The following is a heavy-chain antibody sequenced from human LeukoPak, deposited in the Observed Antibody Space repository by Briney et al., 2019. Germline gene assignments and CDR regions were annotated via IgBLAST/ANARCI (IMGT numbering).Heavy chain of an antibody. Sequence: SETLSLTCTVSGGSISSYYWSWIRQPPGKGLEWIGYIYYSGSTNYNPSLKSRVTISVDTSKNHFSLKLSSVTAADTAVYYCARDNYYDSSGYSPFDYWGQGTLVTVSS. CDR1: GGSISSYY. D-gene: IGHD3-22*01. V-gene: IGHV4-59*01. J-gene: IGHJ4*02. CDR3: ARDNYYDSSGYSPFDY. CDR2: IYYSGST.